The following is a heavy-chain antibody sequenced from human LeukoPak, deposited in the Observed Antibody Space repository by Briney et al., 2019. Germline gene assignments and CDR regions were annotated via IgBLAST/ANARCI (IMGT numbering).Heavy chain of an antibody. CDR2: ISNSGTT. CDR3: ARDVVVTSSPDAFDI. V-gene: IGHV4-31*03. CDR1: GDSVTSGGYF. Sequence: SQTLSLTCTVSGDSVTSGGYFWTWIRQHPGKGLEWIGYISNSGTTSYNPSLKSRVSISVDTSNNQFSLRLSSVTAADTAVYYCARDVVVTSSPDAFDIWGQGTMVTVSS. D-gene: IGHD2-21*02. J-gene: IGHJ3*02.